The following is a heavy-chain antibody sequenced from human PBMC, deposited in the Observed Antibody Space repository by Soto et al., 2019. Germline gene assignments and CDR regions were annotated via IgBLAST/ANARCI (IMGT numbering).Heavy chain of an antibody. V-gene: IGHV1-46*01. CDR2: IDPSGGST. Sequence: ASVKVSCKASGYTFTTYFIHWVRQAPGQGLEWMGIIDPSGGSTTYAQKFQGRVTMTRDTSTSTIYMELSSLRSEDTAVYYCARGSGTFDYWGQGTLVNVSS. CDR1: GYTFTTYF. J-gene: IGHJ4*02. D-gene: IGHD1-1*01. CDR3: ARGSGTFDY.